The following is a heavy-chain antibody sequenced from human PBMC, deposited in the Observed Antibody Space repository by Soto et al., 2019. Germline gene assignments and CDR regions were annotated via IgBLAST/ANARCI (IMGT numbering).Heavy chain of an antibody. J-gene: IGHJ6*02. V-gene: IGHV3-74*01. Sequence: GGSLRLSCAASGFTFSSYWMHWVRQAPGKGLMWVSRMNEDGGTTDYADSVKGRFTISRGNAKNTLYLQMNSLRVEDTAVYYCARLYYDYVWGQGATVTVSS. CDR1: GFTFSSYW. CDR2: MNEDGGTT. D-gene: IGHD3-3*01. CDR3: ARLYYDYV.